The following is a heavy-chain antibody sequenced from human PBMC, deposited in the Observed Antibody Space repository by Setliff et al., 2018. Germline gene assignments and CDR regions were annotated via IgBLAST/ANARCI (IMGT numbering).Heavy chain of an antibody. D-gene: IGHD3-22*01. V-gene: IGHV1-2*02. CDR3: ARAPAYVGNLMVVVTTEGYYFDS. Sequence: ASVKVSCKASGYTFTGYYMHWVRQAPGQGLEWTGRIIPIFGTANYAQKFQGRVTMTRNTSISTAYMELNSLRSEDTAVYFCARAPAYVGNLMVVVTTEGYYFDSWGQGTLVTVSS. J-gene: IGHJ4*02. CDR1: GYTFTGYY. CDR2: IIPIFGTA.